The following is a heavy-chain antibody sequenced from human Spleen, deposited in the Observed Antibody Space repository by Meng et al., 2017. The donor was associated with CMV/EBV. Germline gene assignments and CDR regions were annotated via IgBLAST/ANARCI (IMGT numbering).Heavy chain of an antibody. J-gene: IGHJ4*02. D-gene: IGHD6-13*01. CDR1: GGSFSGYY. CDR3: ARAPGAAAGLDY. CDR2: INHSGST. V-gene: IGHV4-34*01. Sequence: QVQLQQGGAGPLKPSETLSPTCAVDGGSFSGYYWSWIRQPPGKGLEWIGEINHSGSTNYNPSLKSRVTISVDTSKNQFSLKLSSVTAADTAVYYCARAPGAAAGLDYWGQGTLVTVSS.